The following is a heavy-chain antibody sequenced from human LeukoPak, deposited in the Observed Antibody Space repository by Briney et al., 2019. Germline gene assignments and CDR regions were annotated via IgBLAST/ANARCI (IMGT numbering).Heavy chain of an antibody. Sequence: PGGSLRLSCAASGFTFSDYYMSWIRQAPGKGLEWVSYISSSGSTIYYADSVKGRFTISRDNAKNSLYLQMNSLRAEDAAVYYCAREARDVDAFDIWGQGTMVTVSS. V-gene: IGHV3-11*04. CDR3: AREARDVDAFDI. CDR2: ISSSGSTI. D-gene: IGHD3-10*01. J-gene: IGHJ3*02. CDR1: GFTFSDYY.